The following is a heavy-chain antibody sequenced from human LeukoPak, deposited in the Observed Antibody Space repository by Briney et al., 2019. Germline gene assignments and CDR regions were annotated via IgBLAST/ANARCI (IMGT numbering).Heavy chain of an antibody. Sequence: SETLSLTCAVYGGSFSGYYWGWIRQPPGKGLEWIGEINHSGSTNYNPSLKSRVTISVDTSKNQFSLKLSSVTAADTAVYYCARDYYDSSGYFNNWFDPWGQGILVTVSS. CDR2: INHSGST. CDR3: ARDYYDSSGYFNNWFDP. J-gene: IGHJ5*02. CDR1: GGSFSGYY. V-gene: IGHV4-34*01. D-gene: IGHD3-22*01.